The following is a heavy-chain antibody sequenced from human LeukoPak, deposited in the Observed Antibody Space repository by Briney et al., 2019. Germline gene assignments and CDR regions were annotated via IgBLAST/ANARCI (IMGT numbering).Heavy chain of an antibody. CDR3: AREGSSGWYRKWFDP. CDR2: IYYSGSS. D-gene: IGHD6-19*01. CDR1: GGSVTSYY. Sequence: SETLSLTCTVSGGSVTSYYWSWIRQPPGKGLEWIGYIYYSGSSKYNPSLKSRVTISVDTSKNQFSLKLSSVTAADTAVYYCAREGSSGWYRKWFDPWGQGTLVTVPS. V-gene: IGHV4-59*02. J-gene: IGHJ5*02.